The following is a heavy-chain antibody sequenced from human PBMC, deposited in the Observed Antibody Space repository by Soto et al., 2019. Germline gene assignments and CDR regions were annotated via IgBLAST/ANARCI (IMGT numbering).Heavy chain of an antibody. CDR2: ITFRGDNT. CDR3: ARLGTMGVFDN. CDR1: GFTFSSYA. D-gene: IGHD1-1*01. Sequence: EVQLLISGGGLVSPGGSLRLSCAASGFTFSSYAMSWVRQAPGKGLEWLAGITFRGDNTYYADSVKGRFSLSRDNSRNSLDLQMNNLKVEDTALYYCARLGTMGVFDNWGQGTLLTVSS. J-gene: IGHJ4*02. V-gene: IGHV3-23*01.